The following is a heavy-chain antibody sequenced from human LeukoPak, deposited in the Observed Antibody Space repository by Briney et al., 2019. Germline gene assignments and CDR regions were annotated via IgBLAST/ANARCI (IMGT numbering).Heavy chain of an antibody. CDR2: IYYSGST. Sequence: GSLRLSCAASGFTFSSYAMSWVRQAPGKGLEWIGSIYYSGSTYYNPSLKSRVTISVDTSKNQFSLKLSSVTAADTAVYYCAGRADCGGDCYMYYFDFWGQGILVTVSS. D-gene: IGHD2-21*02. CDR3: AGRADCGGDCYMYYFDF. CDR1: GFTFSSYA. V-gene: IGHV4-59*05. J-gene: IGHJ4*02.